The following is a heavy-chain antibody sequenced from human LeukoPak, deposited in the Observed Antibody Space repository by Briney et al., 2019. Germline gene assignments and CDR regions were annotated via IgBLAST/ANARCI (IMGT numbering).Heavy chain of an antibody. J-gene: IGHJ6*02. CDR3: ARLAAIRNPHLVVPAAPIHYYYYYGMDV. CDR1: GGSISSYY. D-gene: IGHD2-2*01. CDR2: IYYSGST. Sequence: PSETLSLTFTVSGGSISSYYWSWIRQPPGKGLEWIGYIYYSGSTNYNPSLKSRVTISVDTSKNQFSLKLSSVTAADTAVYYCARLAAIRNPHLVVPAAPIHYYYYYGMDVWGQGTTVTVSS. V-gene: IGHV4-59*01.